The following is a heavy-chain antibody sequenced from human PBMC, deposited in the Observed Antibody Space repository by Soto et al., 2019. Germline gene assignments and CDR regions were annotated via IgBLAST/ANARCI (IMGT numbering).Heavy chain of an antibody. CDR3: VRGHVRGNDRHFDY. J-gene: IGHJ4*02. Sequence: EVQLAESGGGLVQPGGSLRLSCAASGFTFSSHWMHWVRQAPGKGLVWVSRIIGDGNEITYADSVKGRFTISRDNANNTVILQMNSLRAEDTAVYYCVRGHVRGNDRHFDYWGQGTLVTVSS. V-gene: IGHV3-74*01. D-gene: IGHD3-16*02. CDR2: IIGDGNEI. CDR1: GFTFSSHW.